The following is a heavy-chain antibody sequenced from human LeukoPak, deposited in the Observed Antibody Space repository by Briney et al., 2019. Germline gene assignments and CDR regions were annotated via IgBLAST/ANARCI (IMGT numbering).Heavy chain of an antibody. CDR2: IYYSGST. D-gene: IGHD2-21*02. Sequence: SETLSLTCTVSGGSVSSGSYYWSWIRQPPGKGLEWIGYIYYSGSTNYNPSLKSRVTISVDTSKNQFSLKLSSVTAADTAVYYYARGGRAAIHGYWGQGTLVTVSS. V-gene: IGHV4-61*01. CDR3: ARGGRAAIHGY. CDR1: GGSVSSGSYY. J-gene: IGHJ4*02.